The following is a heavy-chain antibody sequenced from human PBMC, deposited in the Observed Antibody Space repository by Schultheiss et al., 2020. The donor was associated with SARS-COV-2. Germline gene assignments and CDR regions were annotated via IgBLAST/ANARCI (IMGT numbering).Heavy chain of an antibody. J-gene: IGHJ4*02. CDR1: GGSISSGDYY. V-gene: IGHV4-30-4*08. CDR2: IYYSGST. D-gene: IGHD3-10*01. CDR3: ARLITMVRGLIDY. Sequence: SETLSLTCTVSGGSISSGDYYWSWIRQHPGEGLEWIGYIYYSGSTNYNPSLKSRVTISVDTSKNQFSLKLSSVTAADTAVYYCARLITMVRGLIDYWGQGTLVTVSS.